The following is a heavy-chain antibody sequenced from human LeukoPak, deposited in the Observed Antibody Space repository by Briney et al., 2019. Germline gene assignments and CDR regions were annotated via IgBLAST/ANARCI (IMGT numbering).Heavy chain of an antibody. CDR1: GYTFTGYY. D-gene: IGHD6-13*01. CDR3: VRDRSTGATAGTLHWLDP. Sequence: ASVKVSCKASGYTFTGYYMHWVRQAPGQGLEWMGWINPNSGGTNYAQKFQGRVTMTRDTSSNTGYMELSRLTSDDTAVYYCVRDRSTGATAGTLHWLDPWGQGTLVTVSS. V-gene: IGHV1-2*02. J-gene: IGHJ5*02. CDR2: INPNSGGT.